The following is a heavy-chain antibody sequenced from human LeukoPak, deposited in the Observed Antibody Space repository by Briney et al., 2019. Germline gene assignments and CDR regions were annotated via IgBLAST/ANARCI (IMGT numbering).Heavy chain of an antibody. CDR3: ARDILAYCGGDCSFDY. Sequence: GGSLRLSCAASGFTFSSYAMHWVRQAPGKGLEWVAVISYDGSNKYYADSVKGRFTISRDNFKNTLYLQMNSLRAEDTAVYYCARDILAYCGGDCSFDYWGQGTLVTVSS. D-gene: IGHD2-21*02. CDR1: GFTFSSYA. V-gene: IGHV3-30*04. J-gene: IGHJ4*02. CDR2: ISYDGSNK.